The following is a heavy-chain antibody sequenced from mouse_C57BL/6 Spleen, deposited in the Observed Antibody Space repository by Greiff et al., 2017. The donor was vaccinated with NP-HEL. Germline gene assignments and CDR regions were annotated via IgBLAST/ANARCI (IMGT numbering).Heavy chain of an antibody. Sequence: QVQLQQSGAELMKPGASVKLSCKATGYTFTGYWIEWVKQRPGHGLEWIGAILPGSGSTNYNAKFKGKATFTADTSSNTAYMQLSSLTTEDSAIYYCARSNGNYVRAMDYWGQGTSVTVSS. CDR1: GYTFTGYW. CDR3: ARSNGNYVRAMDY. D-gene: IGHD2-1*01. V-gene: IGHV1-9*01. CDR2: ILPGSGST. J-gene: IGHJ4*01.